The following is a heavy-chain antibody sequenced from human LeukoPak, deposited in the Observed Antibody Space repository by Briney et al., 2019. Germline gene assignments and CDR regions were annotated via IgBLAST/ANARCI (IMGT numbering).Heavy chain of an antibody. Sequence: SETLSLTCTVSGGSISSYYWSWIRQPPGKGLEWIGRIYTSGSTNYNPSLKSRVTMSVDTSKNQFSLKLSSVTAADTAVYYCARFSSIAAAFDYWGQGTLVTVSS. J-gene: IGHJ4*02. V-gene: IGHV4-4*07. CDR1: GGSISSYY. CDR3: ARFSSIAAAFDY. CDR2: IYTSGST. D-gene: IGHD6-13*01.